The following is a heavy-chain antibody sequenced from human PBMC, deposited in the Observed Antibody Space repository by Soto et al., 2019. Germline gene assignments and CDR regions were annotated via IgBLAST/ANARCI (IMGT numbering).Heavy chain of an antibody. J-gene: IGHJ5*02. CDR1: GYIFTSYY. CDR3: ARVLTSISPYYDFWSGYYFWFDP. CDR2: INPFDGSR. Sequence: ASVKVSCKASGYIFTSYYIHWVRQAPGQGLEWMGWINPFDGSRMFAQSFQGRVTMTRDTSTSTVYMEVSSLRSEDTAVYYCARVLTSISPYYDFWSGYYFWFDPWGQGTLVTVSS. V-gene: IGHV1-46*01. D-gene: IGHD3-3*01.